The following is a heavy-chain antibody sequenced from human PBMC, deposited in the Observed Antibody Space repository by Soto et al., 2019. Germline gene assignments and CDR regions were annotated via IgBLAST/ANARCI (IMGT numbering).Heavy chain of an antibody. Sequence: AGESLRISCQGSGYRFTSYWIGWVRQMPGKGLEWMGIIYPGDSDTRYSPSFQGQVTISADKSISTAYLQWSSLKASDTAMYYCARLDLEGDILTGYPYYFDSWGQGTLVTVSP. CDR2: IYPGDSDT. CDR3: ARLDLEGDILTGYPYYFDS. J-gene: IGHJ4*02. D-gene: IGHD3-9*01. CDR1: GYRFTSYW. V-gene: IGHV5-51*01.